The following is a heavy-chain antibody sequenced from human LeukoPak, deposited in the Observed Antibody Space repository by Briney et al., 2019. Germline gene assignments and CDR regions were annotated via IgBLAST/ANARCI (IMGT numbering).Heavy chain of an antibody. CDR2: NNPKKGST. J-gene: IGHJ4*02. D-gene: IGHD6-13*01. Sequence: ASENVSHRASGYTFPAYYMHWVPQAPAQGREGRGWNNPKKGSTSYAQNLERRDTMTSETSITTASMELRSLRFDDAAVFYCARERGQIEAARFHHWGQGTMVTVSS. CDR3: ARERGQIEAARFHH. V-gene: IGHV1-2*02. CDR1: GYTFPAYY.